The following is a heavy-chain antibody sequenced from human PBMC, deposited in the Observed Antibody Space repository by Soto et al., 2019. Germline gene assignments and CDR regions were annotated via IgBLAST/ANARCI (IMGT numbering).Heavy chain of an antibody. CDR2: ISGSGDST. J-gene: IGHJ4*02. CDR3: VKAGAIHY. CDR1: GFTLTNNA. V-gene: IGHV3-23*01. Sequence: EVQLLESGEAWVNLGGPLEPPGEPPGFTLTNNALPWAPKPPGKGREWVSAISGSGDSTYYADSVKGRFTISRDNSKTTLYLHMNSLRAEDTAVYYCVKAGAIHYWGQGTLVTVSS.